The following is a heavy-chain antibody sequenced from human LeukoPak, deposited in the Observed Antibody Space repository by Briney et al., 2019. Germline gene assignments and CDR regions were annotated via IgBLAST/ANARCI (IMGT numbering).Heavy chain of an antibody. CDR2: ISRSGSTK. V-gene: IGHV3-11*01. CDR1: GFTFSDYN. CDR3: ARGYYDSSAYYSADY. D-gene: IGHD3-22*01. J-gene: IGHJ4*02. Sequence: GGSLRLSCAASGFTFSDYNMRWIRQAPGKGLEWVSSISRSGSTKYYADSVKGRFTISRDNAKNSLFLQMNSLRAEDTAVYYCARGYYDSSAYYSADYWGQGTLVTVSS.